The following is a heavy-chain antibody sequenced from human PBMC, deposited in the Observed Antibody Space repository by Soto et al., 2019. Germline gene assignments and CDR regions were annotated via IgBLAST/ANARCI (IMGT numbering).Heavy chain of an antibody. J-gene: IGHJ6*02. D-gene: IGHD5-18*01. CDR3: PRDFNVDPGTHELSYYYGMDV. CDR1: GFTFISYA. CDR2: ISYDGSNK. V-gene: IGHV3-30-3*01. Sequence: GGALRVSCAASGFTFISYAMHWVRQAPGKGLEWVAVISYDGSNKYYADSVKCRFTISRDNSKNTLYLQMNSLRAEHTAVYYCPRDFNVDPGTHELSYYYGMDVWGQGTTVTVSS.